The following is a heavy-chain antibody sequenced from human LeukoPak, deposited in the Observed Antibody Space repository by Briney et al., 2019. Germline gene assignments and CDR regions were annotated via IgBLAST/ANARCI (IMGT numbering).Heavy chain of an antibody. CDR1: GFTFSSYG. CDR3: AKGTAGFPG. D-gene: IGHD6-13*01. Sequence: GRSLRLSCAASGFTFSSYGMHWVRQAPGKGLEWVAVISYDGSNKYYADSVKGRFTISRDNSKNTLYLQMNSLRAEDTAVYYCAKGTAGFPGWGQGTLVTVS. J-gene: IGHJ4*02. CDR2: ISYDGSNK. V-gene: IGHV3-30*18.